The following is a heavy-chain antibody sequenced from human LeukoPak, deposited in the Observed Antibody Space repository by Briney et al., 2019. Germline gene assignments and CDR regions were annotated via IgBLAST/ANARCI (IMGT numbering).Heavy chain of an antibody. Sequence: SETLSLTCTVSGGSISSSSYYWGWIRQPPGKGLEWIGSIYYSGSTYYNPSLKSRVTISVDTSKNQFSLKLRSVTAADTAVYYCARGGYCGGDCYFYYWGQGTLVTVSS. V-gene: IGHV4-39*07. J-gene: IGHJ4*02. D-gene: IGHD2-21*02. CDR1: GGSISSSSYY. CDR2: IYYSGST. CDR3: ARGGYCGGDCYFYY.